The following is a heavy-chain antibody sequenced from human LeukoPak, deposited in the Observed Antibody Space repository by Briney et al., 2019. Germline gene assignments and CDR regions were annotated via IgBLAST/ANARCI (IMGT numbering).Heavy chain of an antibody. V-gene: IGHV4-34*01. CDR1: GGSFSGYY. CDR2: INHSGST. D-gene: IGHD4-17*01. J-gene: IGHJ4*02. Sequence: SETLSLTCAVYGGSFSGYYWSWIRQPPGKGLEWIGEINHSGSTNYNPSLKSRVTISVDTSKNQFSLKLSSVTAADTAVYYCARGVPYGDYYFDYWGQGTLVTVSS. CDR3: ARGVPYGDYYFDY.